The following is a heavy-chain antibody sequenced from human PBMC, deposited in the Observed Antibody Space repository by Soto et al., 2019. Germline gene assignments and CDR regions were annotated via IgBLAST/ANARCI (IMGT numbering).Heavy chain of an antibody. CDR2: ITHTGGT. CDR1: GGSVNGYY. CDR3: ARGSAAAGSDYYYYGMDV. D-gene: IGHD6-13*01. J-gene: IGHJ6*02. V-gene: IGHV4-34*01. Sequence: SETLSLTCAVYGGSVNGYYWNWIRQPPGKGLEWIGEITHTGGTHYNPSLKSRVTMSVDTSKNQFSLRLSSVTAAETPVYYCARGSAAAGSDYYYYGMDVWGQGTTVTVS.